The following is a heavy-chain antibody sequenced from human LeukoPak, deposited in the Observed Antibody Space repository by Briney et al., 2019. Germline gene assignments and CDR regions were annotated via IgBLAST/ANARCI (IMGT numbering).Heavy chain of an antibody. J-gene: IGHJ4*02. CDR3: AMPLDYGDYVPLDY. CDR1: GFTFSRYE. Sequence: GGSLRLSCAASGFTFSRYEMNWARQAPGKGLEWISYISSSGTTIYYADSVKGRFTISRDNAKKSLYLQMNSLRAEDTAVYYCAMPLDYGDYVPLDYWGQGTLVTVSS. V-gene: IGHV3-48*03. CDR2: ISSSGTTI. D-gene: IGHD4-17*01.